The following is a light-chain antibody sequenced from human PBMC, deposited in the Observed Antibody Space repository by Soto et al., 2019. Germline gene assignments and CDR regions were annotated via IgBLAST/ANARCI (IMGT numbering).Light chain of an antibody. V-gene: IGKV3-20*01. Sequence: EIVLTQSPGTLSLSPGERATLSCRASQSVSSSYLAWYQQKPGQAPRLLLYGASSRATGIPDRFSGSGSGTAFTLTISRLEPEDFAVYYCQPYGSSPPTFGPGTKVDIK. CDR1: QSVSSSY. J-gene: IGKJ3*01. CDR3: QPYGSSPPT. CDR2: GAS.